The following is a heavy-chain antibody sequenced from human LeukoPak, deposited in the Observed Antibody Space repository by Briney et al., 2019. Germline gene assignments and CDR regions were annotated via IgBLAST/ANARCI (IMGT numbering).Heavy chain of an antibody. D-gene: IGHD3-10*01. V-gene: IGHV3-23*01. Sequence: GGSLRLSCAASGFTFSSYAMSWVRQAPGKGLEWVSAISGSGGSTYYADSVKGRFTISRDNSKNTLYLQMNSLRAEDTAVYYCPKASITRVGGVIIWSAPWGQGTLVTVSS. CDR2: ISGSGGST. CDR1: GFTFSSYA. J-gene: IGHJ5*02. CDR3: PKASITRVGGVIIWSAP.